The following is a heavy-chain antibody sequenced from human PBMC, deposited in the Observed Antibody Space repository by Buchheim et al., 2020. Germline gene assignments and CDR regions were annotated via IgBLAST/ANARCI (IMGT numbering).Heavy chain of an antibody. Sequence: EVQLVQSGAEVKKPGESLRISCETSGFGFSSYWIAWVRQMPGEGLEWMGIVYPGDSDTRFSPSFQGQVTISADTSIRTAYLQWSSLKASDTAMYYCAGSSEAGYFDYWGQGTL. CDR3: AGSSEAGYFDY. CDR2: VYPGDSDT. D-gene: IGHD6-6*01. CDR1: GFGFSSYW. V-gene: IGHV5-51*01. J-gene: IGHJ4*03.